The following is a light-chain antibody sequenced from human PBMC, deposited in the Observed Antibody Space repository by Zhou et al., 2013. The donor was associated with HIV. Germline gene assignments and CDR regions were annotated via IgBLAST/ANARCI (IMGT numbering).Light chain of an antibody. CDR2: AAS. CDR1: QGIASS. V-gene: IGKV1-9*01. J-gene: IGKJ2*01. Sequence: DIQLTQSPSFLSASVGDRVTITCRASQGIASSVAWYQQKPGEAPKLLIYAASTLQSGVPSRFSGSGFGTDFTLTINRLHPEDFATYYCQQANRFPQTFGQGTKVEIK. CDR3: QQANRFPQT.